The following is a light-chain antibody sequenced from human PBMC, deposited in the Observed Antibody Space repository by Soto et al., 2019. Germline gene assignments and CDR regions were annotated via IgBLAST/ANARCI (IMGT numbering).Light chain of an antibody. CDR3: HQSYIMPQT. V-gene: IGKV1-39*01. CDR2: AAS. Sequence: DIQMTQSPSSLSASVGDRVTITCRASQSISSYLNWYQQKPGKAPKLLIYAASSLRSGVPSRFSGSASGTDFTLTIGSLQPEDFATYFCHQSYIMPQTFGQGTKVDIK. J-gene: IGKJ2*01. CDR1: QSISSY.